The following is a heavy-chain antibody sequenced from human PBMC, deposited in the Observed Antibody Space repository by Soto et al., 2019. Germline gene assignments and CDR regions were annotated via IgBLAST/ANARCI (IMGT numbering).Heavy chain of an antibody. CDR1: GYSFTSHW. D-gene: IGHD5-12*01. Sequence: PGESLKISCKGSGYSFTSHWIGWVRQMPGKGLEWMGFIYPADSDTRYSPSFQGQVTISADKSISTAYLQWSSLKASDTAMYYCARPRVEMATIDAFDIWGQGTMVTVSS. CDR3: ARPRVEMATIDAFDI. V-gene: IGHV5-51*01. J-gene: IGHJ3*02. CDR2: IYPADSDT.